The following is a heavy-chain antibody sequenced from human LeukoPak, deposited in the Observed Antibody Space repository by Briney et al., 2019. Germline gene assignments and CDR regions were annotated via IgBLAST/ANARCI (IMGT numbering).Heavy chain of an antibody. CDR3: ARDRGYSAFDY. D-gene: IGHD5-18*01. CDR2: INQDVSHK. CDR1: GFTFSTSW. V-gene: IGHV3-7*01. Sequence: TGGSLRLSCAASGFTFSTSWMVWVRQAPGKGLEWVANINQDVSHKNYVGSVKDRFTISRDNAKNSVFLQMDSLRAEDTAVYYCARDRGYSAFDYWGQGILVTVSS. J-gene: IGHJ4*02.